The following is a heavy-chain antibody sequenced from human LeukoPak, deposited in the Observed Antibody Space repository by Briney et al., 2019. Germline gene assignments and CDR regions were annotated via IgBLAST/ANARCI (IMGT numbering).Heavy chain of an antibody. V-gene: IGHV3-21*01. D-gene: IGHD3-22*01. Sequence: GGSLRLSCAASGFTFSSYSINWVRQAPGKGLEWVSSISSSSSYIYYADSVKGRFTISRDNAKNSLYLQMNSLRAEDTAVYYCARDNYYDSSGYYYVTPDYWGQGTLATVSS. CDR3: ARDNYYDSSGYYYVTPDY. J-gene: IGHJ4*02. CDR2: ISSSSSYI. CDR1: GFTFSSYS.